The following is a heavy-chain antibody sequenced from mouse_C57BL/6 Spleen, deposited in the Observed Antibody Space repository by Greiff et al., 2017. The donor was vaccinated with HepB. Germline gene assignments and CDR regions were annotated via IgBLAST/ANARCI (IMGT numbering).Heavy chain of an antibody. CDR1: GYTFTSYW. CDR2: IYPGSGST. J-gene: IGHJ1*03. CDR3: ARSPSLDWYFDV. V-gene: IGHV1-55*01. Sequence: VQLQQSGAELVKPGASVKMSCKASGYTFTSYWITWVKQRPGQGLEWIGDIYPGSGSTNYNEKFKSKATLPVDTSSSTAYMQLSSLTSEDAAVYYCARSPSLDWYFDVWGTGTTVTVSS.